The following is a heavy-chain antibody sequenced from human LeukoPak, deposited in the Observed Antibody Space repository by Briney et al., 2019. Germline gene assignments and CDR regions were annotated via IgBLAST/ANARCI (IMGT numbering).Heavy chain of an antibody. CDR1: GGSISSGDYY. J-gene: IGHJ5*02. CDR2: IYYIGST. V-gene: IGHV4-30-4*01. Sequence: PSETLSLTCTVSGGSISSGDYYWSWIRQPLGKGLEWIGYIYYIGSTYYNSSLKSRVTISVDTSKNQFSLKLSSVTAADTAVYYCARYDSGSYHYSWFDPWGQGTLVTVSS. D-gene: IGHD3-10*01. CDR3: ARYDSGSYHYSWFDP.